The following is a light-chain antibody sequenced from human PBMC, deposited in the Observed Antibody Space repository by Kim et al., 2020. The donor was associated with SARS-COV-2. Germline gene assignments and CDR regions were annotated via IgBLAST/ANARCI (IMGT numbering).Light chain of an antibody. CDR2: DAS. Sequence: EIVLTQSPATLSLSPGERATLSCRASQSVSSYLAWYQQKPGQAPRLLIYDASNRATGIPARFSGSGFGTDFTLTISSLEPEDFAVYYCQQRSNWPPVATFGQGTRLEIK. V-gene: IGKV3-11*01. CDR3: QQRSNWPPVAT. J-gene: IGKJ5*01. CDR1: QSVSSY.